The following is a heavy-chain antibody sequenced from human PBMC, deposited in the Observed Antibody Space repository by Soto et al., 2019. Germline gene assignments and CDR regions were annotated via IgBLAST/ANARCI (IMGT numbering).Heavy chain of an antibody. CDR3: ARDGEVRGVRSWFDP. CDR1: GGSISSGGYY. V-gene: IGHV4-31*03. CDR2: IYYSGST. J-gene: IGHJ5*02. Sequence: SETLSLTCTVSGGSISSGGYYWSWIRQHPGKGLEWIGYIYYSGSTYYNPSLKSRVTISVDTSKNQFSLKLSSVTAADTAVYYCARDGEVRGVRSWFDPWGQGTLVTVSS. D-gene: IGHD3-10*01.